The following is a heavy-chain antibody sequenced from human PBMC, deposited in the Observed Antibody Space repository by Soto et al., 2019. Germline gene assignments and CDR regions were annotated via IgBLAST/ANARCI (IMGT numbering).Heavy chain of an antibody. CDR2: ISSNGGST. Sequence: GGSLRLSCSASGFTFNSYAMHWVRQAPGKXLEYVSAISSNGGSTYYGDSVKGRFTISRDNSKNTLYLQMSSLRAEDTAVYYCVKGAITMVRGVIASAEYFHHWGQGTLVTVCS. J-gene: IGHJ1*01. D-gene: IGHD3-10*01. CDR1: GFTFNSYA. V-gene: IGHV3-64D*06. CDR3: VKGAITMVRGVIASAEYFHH.